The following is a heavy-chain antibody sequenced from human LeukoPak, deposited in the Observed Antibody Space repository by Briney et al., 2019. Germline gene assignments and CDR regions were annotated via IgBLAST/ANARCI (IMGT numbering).Heavy chain of an antibody. Sequence: GGSLRLSCAASGFTVSSNYMSWVRQAPGKGLEWVSVIYSGGSTYYADSVKGRLTISRDNSKNTLYLQMNSLRAEDTAVYYCARGLVPADAYYYYMDVWGKGATVTVSS. CDR3: ARGLVPADAYYYYMDV. V-gene: IGHV3-53*01. CDR1: GFTVSSNY. J-gene: IGHJ6*03. D-gene: IGHD2-2*01. CDR2: IYSGGST.